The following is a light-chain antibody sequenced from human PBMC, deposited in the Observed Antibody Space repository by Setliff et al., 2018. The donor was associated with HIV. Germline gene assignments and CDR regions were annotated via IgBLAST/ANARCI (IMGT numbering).Light chain of an antibody. J-gene: IGLJ1*01. CDR1: SSDVGGYDY. CDR2: AVS. Sequence: ALTQPASVSGSPGQSITISCTGTSSDVGGYDYVSWYQQRPGKAPKVMIYAVSGRPSGVSNRFSGSKSGNTASLTISGLQAEDEADYYCSSYTSSNTYVFGTGTRSPS. V-gene: IGLV2-14*03. CDR3: SSYTSSNTYV.